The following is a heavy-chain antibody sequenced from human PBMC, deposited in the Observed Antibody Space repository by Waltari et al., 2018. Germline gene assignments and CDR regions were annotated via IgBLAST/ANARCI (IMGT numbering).Heavy chain of an antibody. D-gene: IGHD6-19*01. CDR2: ITPLLCIA. CDR3: ARVGSVAGPYYFDY. CDR1: GGTFSSYT. J-gene: IGHJ4*02. V-gene: IGHV1-69*02. Sequence: QVQLVQSGDEVKKPGSSVKVSCKASGGTFSSYTISWVRQAPGQGLEWMGRITPLLCIANYAQKFQGRVTITADKSTSTAYMELSSLRAEDTAVYYCARVGSVAGPYYFDYWGQGTLVTVSS.